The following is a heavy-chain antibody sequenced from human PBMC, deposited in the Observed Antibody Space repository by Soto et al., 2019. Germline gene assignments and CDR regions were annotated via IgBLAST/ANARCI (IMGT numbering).Heavy chain of an antibody. CDR1: GGSISSYY. V-gene: IGHV4-59*01. CDR2: IYYSGST. D-gene: IGHD2-15*01. J-gene: IGHJ4*02. Sequence: SETLSLTCTVSGGSISSYYWSWIRQPPGKGLEWIGYIYYSGSTNYNPSLKSRVTISVDTSKNQFSLKLSSVTAADTAVYYCARYKSSWGFDYWGQGTLVTVSS. CDR3: ARYKSSWGFDY.